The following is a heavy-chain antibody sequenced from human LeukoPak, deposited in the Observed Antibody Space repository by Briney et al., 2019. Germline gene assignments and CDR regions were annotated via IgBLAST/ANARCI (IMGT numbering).Heavy chain of an antibody. Sequence: TDSKFKYYSDSVTGRFTISRDNAENSLSLQMNSLRVDDTATYYCVRGLRSHRSDLTKWYFDLWGRGTLVSVSS. CDR3: VRGLRSHRSDLTKWYFDL. D-gene: IGHD3/OR15-3a*01. J-gene: IGHJ2*01. CDR2: TDSKFK. V-gene: IGHV3-21*01.